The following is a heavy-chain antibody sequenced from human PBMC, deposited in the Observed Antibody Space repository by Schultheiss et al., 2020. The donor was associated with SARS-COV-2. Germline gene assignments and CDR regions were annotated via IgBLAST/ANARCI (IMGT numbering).Heavy chain of an antibody. CDR1: GGSFSGYY. D-gene: IGHD1-26*01. V-gene: IGHV4-59*10. CDR3: ARLRELGYAFDI. CDR2: IYTSGST. J-gene: IGHJ3*02. Sequence: SETLSLTCAVYGGSFSGYYWSWIRQPAGKGLEWIGRIYTSGSTNYNPSLKSRVTMSVDTSKNQFSLKLSSVTAADTAVYYCARLRELGYAFDIWGQGTMVTVSS.